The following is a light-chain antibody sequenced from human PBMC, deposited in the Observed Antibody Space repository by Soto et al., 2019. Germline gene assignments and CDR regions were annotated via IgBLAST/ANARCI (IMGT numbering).Light chain of an antibody. CDR2: DAS. Sequence: DIQLTQSPSTLSAPVEDRVTITCRASQTIHTWLAWYQQKPGKPPKLLISDASSLQSGVPSRFSGSGSGTEFTLTISSLQPDDFASYYCQQYHAFSLTFGGGTTV. V-gene: IGKV1-5*01. J-gene: IGKJ4*01. CDR1: QTIHTW. CDR3: QQYHAFSLT.